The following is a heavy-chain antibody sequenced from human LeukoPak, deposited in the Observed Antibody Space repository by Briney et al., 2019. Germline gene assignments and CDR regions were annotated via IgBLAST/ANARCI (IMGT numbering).Heavy chain of an antibody. CDR1: GFTFRSNW. J-gene: IGHJ4*02. CDR2: INQDGSEK. CDR3: ALGSYFDD. Sequence: GSLKLFCVGSGFTFRSNWMSRVRQAPGKGLEWVANINQDGSEKHCLDSGKGRFTISRDNSKNSLFLQMNSLRVEDTALYYCALGSYFDDWGQGTLVTVSS. V-gene: IGHV3-7*01. D-gene: IGHD1-26*01.